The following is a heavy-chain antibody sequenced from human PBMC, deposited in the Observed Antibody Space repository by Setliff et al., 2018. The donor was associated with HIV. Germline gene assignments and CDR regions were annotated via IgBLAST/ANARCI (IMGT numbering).Heavy chain of an antibody. Sequence: GASVKVSCKASGYNFTDYDINWVRQATGQGLEWMGWMNPNNGNTGYAEKFQGRVTMTRDTSISTAYMELSSLRSDDTAVYYCARGTAPRPASVLEFLEWLFPNWFDPWGLGTLVTVSS. D-gene: IGHD3-3*02. CDR3: ARGTAPRPASVLEFLEWLFPNWFDP. J-gene: IGHJ5*02. CDR1: GYNFTDYD. V-gene: IGHV1-8*02. CDR2: MNPNNGNT.